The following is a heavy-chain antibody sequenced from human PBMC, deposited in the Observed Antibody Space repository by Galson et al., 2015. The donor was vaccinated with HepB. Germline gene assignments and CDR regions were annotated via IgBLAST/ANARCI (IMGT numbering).Heavy chain of an antibody. D-gene: IGHD1-1*01. V-gene: IGHV4-4*02. CDR3: ARGPNWNLNYYGMDV. CDR1: GGAISSSNW. CDR2: VHHSGST. Sequence: ETLSLTCAVSGGAISSSNWWTWVRQPPGKGLEWIGEVHHSGSTSYNSSLKSRVTISVDMSKNQFSLKLTSVTVADTAVYYCARGPNWNLNYYGMDVWGQGTTVTVS. J-gene: IGHJ6*02.